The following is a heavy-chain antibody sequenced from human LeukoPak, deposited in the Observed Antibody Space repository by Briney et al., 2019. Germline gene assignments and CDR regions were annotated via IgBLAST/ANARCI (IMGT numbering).Heavy chain of an antibody. J-gene: IGHJ6*03. V-gene: IGHV3-21*03. D-gene: IGHD6-6*01. CDR1: GFTFSSYS. Sequence: PGGSLRLSCAASGFTFSSYSMNWVRQAPGKGLEWVSSISSSSSYIHYADSVKGRFTISRDNAKNSLYLQMNSLKTEDTAVYYCTTVSSSSGYYYYYYMDVWGKGTTVTVSS. CDR3: TTVSSSSGYYYYYYMDV. CDR2: ISSSSSYI.